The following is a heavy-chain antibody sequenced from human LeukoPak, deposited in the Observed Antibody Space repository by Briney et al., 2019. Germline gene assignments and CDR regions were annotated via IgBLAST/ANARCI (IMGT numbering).Heavy chain of an antibody. CDR3: ARGGLYYDYSGTDY. CDR1: GFTFSSYG. V-gene: IGHV3-30*03. CDR2: ISYDGTNK. Sequence: GGSLRLSCAASGFTFSSYGMHLVRQAPGKGLEWVAVISYDGTNKYYADSVKGRFTISRDNSKNTLYLQMNSLRTEDTAVYYCARGGLYYDYSGTDYWGQGTLVTVSS. D-gene: IGHD3-16*01. J-gene: IGHJ4*02.